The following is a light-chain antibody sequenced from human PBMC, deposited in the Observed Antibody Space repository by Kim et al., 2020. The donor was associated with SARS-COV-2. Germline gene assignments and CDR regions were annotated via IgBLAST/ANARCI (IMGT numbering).Light chain of an antibody. CDR1: SNEGGDQG. J-gene: IGLJ3*02. Sequence: RTGTRTCTGNSNEGGDQGAAWLQQYQGHAPKRLSYRNNSRPSGISERLSASRSGNTASLTITGLQPEDGAGYYCSAWDTSLSAWVLGGGTQVSVL. CDR2: RNN. CDR3: SAWDTSLSAWV. V-gene: IGLV10-54*01.